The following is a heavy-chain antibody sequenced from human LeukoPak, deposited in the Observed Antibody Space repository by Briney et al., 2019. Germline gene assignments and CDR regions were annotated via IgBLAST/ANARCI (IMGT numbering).Heavy chain of an antibody. J-gene: IGHJ5*02. Sequence: GGSLRLSCAASGFTFSSYAMSWVRQAPGKGLEWVSAISGSGGSTYYADSVKGRFTIYRDNSKNTLYLQMNSLRAEDTAVYYCARSGYCSSTSCYAGDNWFDPWGQGTLVTVSS. CDR2: ISGSGGST. D-gene: IGHD2-2*01. CDR3: ARSGYCSSTSCYAGDNWFDP. V-gene: IGHV3-23*01. CDR1: GFTFSSYA.